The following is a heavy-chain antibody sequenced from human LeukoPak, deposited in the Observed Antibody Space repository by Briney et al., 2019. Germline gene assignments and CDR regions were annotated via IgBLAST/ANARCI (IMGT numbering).Heavy chain of an antibody. CDR2: ISYDGINK. CDR3: AREVTNDAFDI. D-gene: IGHD4-17*01. V-gene: IGHV3-30*03. Sequence: PGRSLRLSCAASGFNFSTYGMHWVRQAPGKGLEWVAVISYDGINKYYADSVKGRFTISRDNSKNMLYLQMSSLRADDTALYYCAREVTNDAFDIWGQGTMVTVSS. CDR1: GFNFSTYG. J-gene: IGHJ3*02.